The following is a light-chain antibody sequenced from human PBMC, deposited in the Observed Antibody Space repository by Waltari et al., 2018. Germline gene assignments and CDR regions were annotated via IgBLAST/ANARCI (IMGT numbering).Light chain of an antibody. J-gene: IGKJ4*01. Sequence: AIQMTQSPSSLSASIGDRVTITCRASQGIRNDLGWYQQKPGKAPKLLIYAASGLQSGVPSRFSGSGYGTDFTLTISSLQPEDFATYYCLQDYNYPLTFGGGTKVEIK. CDR1: QGIRND. CDR3: LQDYNYPLT. V-gene: IGKV1-6*01. CDR2: AAS.